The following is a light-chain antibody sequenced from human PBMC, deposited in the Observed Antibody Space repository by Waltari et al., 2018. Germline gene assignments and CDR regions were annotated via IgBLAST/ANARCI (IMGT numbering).Light chain of an antibody. J-gene: IGKJ1*01. V-gene: IGKV3-15*01. Sequence: EIVMTQSPATLSVSPGERATLSCRASQSVSSNFAWYQQKPGQAPRPLIYGASTRATGIPARLSGSGSGTEFTLTISSLQSEDFAVYYCQQYNKLPPWTFGQGTKVEIK. CDR2: GAS. CDR3: QQYNKLPPWT. CDR1: QSVSSN.